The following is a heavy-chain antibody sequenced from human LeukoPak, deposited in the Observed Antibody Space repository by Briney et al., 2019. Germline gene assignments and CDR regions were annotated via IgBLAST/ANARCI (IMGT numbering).Heavy chain of an antibody. J-gene: IGHJ5*02. CDR3: ARVPGGALNWFDP. D-gene: IGHD1-1*01. CDR2: IYYSGST. V-gene: IGHV4-39*01. Sequence: TFSSYGMSWVRQAPGKGLEWIGTIYYSGSTYYNPSLKSRVTISVDTSKNQFSLKLSSVTAADTAVYYCARVPGGALNWFDPWGQGTLVTVSS. CDR1: TFSSYG.